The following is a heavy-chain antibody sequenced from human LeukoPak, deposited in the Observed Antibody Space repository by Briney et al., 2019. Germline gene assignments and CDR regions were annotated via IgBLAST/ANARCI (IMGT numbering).Heavy chain of an antibody. V-gene: IGHV3-30-3*01. Sequence: GGSLRLSCAASGFTFSNYLMHWVRQAPGKGLEWVAVISYDGTNKYYADSVKGRFTISRDNSKNTLYLQMNSLRAEDTAVYFCASQYTSSRIFDDWGQGTLVTVSS. CDR3: ASQYTSSRIFDD. CDR2: ISYDGTNK. J-gene: IGHJ4*02. D-gene: IGHD6-13*01. CDR1: GFTFSNYL.